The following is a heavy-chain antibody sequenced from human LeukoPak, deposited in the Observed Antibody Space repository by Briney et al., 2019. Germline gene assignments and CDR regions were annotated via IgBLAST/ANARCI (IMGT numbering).Heavy chain of an antibody. D-gene: IGHD2-21*02. Sequence: GRSLRLSCAASGFTFDDYAMHWVRHAPGKGLEWVSGISWNSGSIGYADSVKGRFTISRDNAKNSLYLQMNSLRAEDTALYYCAKGYCGGDCLPDCWGQGTLVTVSS. CDR3: AKGYCGGDCLPDC. CDR1: GFTFDDYA. J-gene: IGHJ4*02. CDR2: ISWNSGSI. V-gene: IGHV3-9*01.